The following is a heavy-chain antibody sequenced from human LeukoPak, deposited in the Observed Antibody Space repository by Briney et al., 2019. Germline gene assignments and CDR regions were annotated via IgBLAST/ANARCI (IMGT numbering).Heavy chain of an antibody. D-gene: IGHD4-23*01. CDR1: GFTFSSYW. CDR3: ARASYGGNSRPFDY. J-gene: IGHJ4*02. CDR2: LNSDGSSK. V-gene: IGHV3-74*01. Sequence: GRTVRLSCAASGFTFSSYWMHWVRQAPGKGLVWVSRLNSDGSSKTYAESVKGRYTISRDNAKNTLYLQMNSLRAEDTAVYYCARASYGGNSRPFDYWGQGTLVTVSS.